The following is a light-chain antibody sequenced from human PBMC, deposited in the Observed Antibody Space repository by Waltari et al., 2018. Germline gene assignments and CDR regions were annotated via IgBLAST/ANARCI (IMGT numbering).Light chain of an antibody. CDR1: SSDVGSYNL. CDR2: WVS. J-gene: IGLJ3*02. Sequence: QSALTQPASVSGSPGQSITISCTGTSSDVGSYNLVSWYQQHPAKAPKLMIYWVSKRPSGVSNRFSGSKSGNTASLTSSGLQAEDEADYYCCSYAGSSSWVFGGGTKLTVL. CDR3: CSYAGSSSWV. V-gene: IGLV2-23*02.